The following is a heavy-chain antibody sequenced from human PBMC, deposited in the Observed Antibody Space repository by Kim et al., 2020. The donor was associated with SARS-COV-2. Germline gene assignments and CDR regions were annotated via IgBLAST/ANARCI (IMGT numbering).Heavy chain of an antibody. D-gene: IGHD2-21*02. CDR3: VTDGDFGKFDY. Sequence: YGDSVKGRFTIPRDNARNSLYLQMNSLTAEDTAVYYCVTDGDFGKFDYWGQGTLVTVSS. V-gene: IGHV3-7*01. J-gene: IGHJ4*02.